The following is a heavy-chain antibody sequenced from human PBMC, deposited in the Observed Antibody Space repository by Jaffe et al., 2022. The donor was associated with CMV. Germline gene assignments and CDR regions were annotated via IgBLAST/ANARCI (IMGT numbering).Heavy chain of an antibody. CDR2: ISSSGDII. D-gene: IGHD4-17*01. J-gene: IGHJ4*02. V-gene: IGHV3-11*01. Sequence: QVQLVESGGGLVKPGGSLRLSCAASGFSFSDYYMSWIRQAPGKGLEWVSYISSSGDIIYHADSVKGRFTISRDNAKNSLYLQMNSLRVEDTAVYYCARDHDATVTNFDYWGQGTLVTVSS. CDR3: ARDHDATVTNFDY. CDR1: GFSFSDYY.